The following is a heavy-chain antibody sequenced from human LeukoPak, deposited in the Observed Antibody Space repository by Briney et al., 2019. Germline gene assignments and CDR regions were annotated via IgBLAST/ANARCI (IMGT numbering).Heavy chain of an antibody. D-gene: IGHD3-10*01. V-gene: IGHV3-23*01. CDR3: ASRRFGEFYFDY. Sequence: PGGSLRLSCAASRFTFSSYAMSWVRQAPGKGLEWVSAISGSGASTYYADSVKGRFTISRDNSKNTLYLQMNSLRAEDTAVYYCASRRFGEFYFDYWGQGTLVAVSS. CDR2: ISGSGAST. J-gene: IGHJ4*02. CDR1: RFTFSSYA.